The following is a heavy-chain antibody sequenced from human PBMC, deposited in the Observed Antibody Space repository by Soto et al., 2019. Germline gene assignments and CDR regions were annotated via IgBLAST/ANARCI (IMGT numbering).Heavy chain of an antibody. CDR1: GFTFSNYA. J-gene: IGHJ5*02. D-gene: IGHD3-10*01. CDR3: AKDLTSMVRVVLPSP. CDR2: ISGSGVIK. Sequence: EVQLLQSGGGWVQPGGSLRLSCAASGFTFSNYAMAWVRQAPGKGLEWVSSISGSGVIKYYADSVQGRFTISRDNSNNTLSVQMNSLRVEEPAIYYCAKDLTSMVRVVLPSPWGQGILVTVSS. V-gene: IGHV3-23*01.